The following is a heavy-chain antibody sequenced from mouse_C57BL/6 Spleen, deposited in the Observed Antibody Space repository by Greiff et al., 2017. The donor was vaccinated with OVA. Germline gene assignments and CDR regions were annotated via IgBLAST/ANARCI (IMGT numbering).Heavy chain of an antibody. D-gene: IGHD1-1*01. CDR1: GYTFTSYW. CDR3: ARAVTTVVGPSYYAMDY. J-gene: IGHJ4*01. CDR2: IDPSDSYT. V-gene: IGHV1-69*01. Sequence: VQLQQPGAELVMPGASVKLSCKASGYTFTSYWMHWVKQRPGQGLEWIGEIDPSDSYTNYNQKFKGKSTLTVDKSSSTAYMQLSSLTSEDSAVYYCARAVTTVVGPSYYAMDYWGQGTSVTVSS.